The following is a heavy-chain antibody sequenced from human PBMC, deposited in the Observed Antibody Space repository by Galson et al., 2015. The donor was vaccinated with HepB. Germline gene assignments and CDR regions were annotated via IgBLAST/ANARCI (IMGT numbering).Heavy chain of an antibody. CDR2: IYSGGST. CDR3: ARDPSTAYYDSSGYFDY. CDR1: GFTVSSNY. J-gene: IGHJ4*02. D-gene: IGHD3-22*01. V-gene: IGHV3-66*02. Sequence: SLRLSCAASGFTVSSNYMSWVRQAPGKGLEWVSVIYSGGSTYYADSVKGRFTISRDNSKNTLYLQMNSLRAEDTAVYYCARDPSTAYYDSSGYFDYWGQGTLVTVSS.